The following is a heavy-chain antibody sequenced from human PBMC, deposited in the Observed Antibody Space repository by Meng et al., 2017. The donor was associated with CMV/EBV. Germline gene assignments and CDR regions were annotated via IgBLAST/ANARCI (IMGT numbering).Heavy chain of an antibody. CDR2: IYYSVST. CDR3: ARVTSRVAGAFDY. V-gene: IGHV4-30-4*08. Sequence: QAQHPHDVRGLVKPHQPLSLPGPVSGGSISSGDYSWSWIRQPPGKGLEWIGYIYYSVSTYYNPSLKSRVTISVDTSKNQFSLKLSSVTAADTAVYYCARVTSRVAGAFDYWGQGTLVTVSS. D-gene: IGHD1-14*01. J-gene: IGHJ4*02. CDR1: GGSISSGDYS.